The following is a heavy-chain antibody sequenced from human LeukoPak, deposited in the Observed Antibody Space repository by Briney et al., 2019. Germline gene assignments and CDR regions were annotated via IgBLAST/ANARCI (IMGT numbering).Heavy chain of an antibody. D-gene: IGHD3-22*01. Sequence: GGSLRLSCAASGFTFSSYGMHWVRQAPGKGLEWVANIKQDGSEKYYVDSVKGRFTISRDNAKNSLYLQMNSLRAEDTAVYYCARDYDYYDSSGYLTHFDYWGQGTLVTVSS. CDR2: IKQDGSEK. V-gene: IGHV3-7*01. CDR3: ARDYDYYDSSGYLTHFDY. CDR1: GFTFSSYG. J-gene: IGHJ4*02.